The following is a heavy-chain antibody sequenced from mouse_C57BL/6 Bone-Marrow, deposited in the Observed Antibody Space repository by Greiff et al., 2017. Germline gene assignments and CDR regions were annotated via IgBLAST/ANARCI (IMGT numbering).Heavy chain of an antibody. CDR3: ARGRVLREYFDY. CDR1: GYTFTSYW. CDR2: INPSNGGT. J-gene: IGHJ2*01. D-gene: IGHD1-1*01. V-gene: IGHV1-53*01. Sequence: QVQLQQPGTELVKPGASVKLSCKASGYTFTSYWMHWVKQRPGQGLEWIGNINPSNGGTTYNEKFKSKATLSVDKSSSTAYMQLSSLTSEDSAVYYCARGRVLREYFDYWGQGTTLTVSS.